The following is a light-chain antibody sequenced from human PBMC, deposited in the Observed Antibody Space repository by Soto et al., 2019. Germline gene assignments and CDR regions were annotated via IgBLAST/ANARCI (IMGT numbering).Light chain of an antibody. Sequence: QSVLTQPPSASGTPGQRVTISCSGSSSNIGSNYVYWYQQLPGTAPKLLIYRNNQRPSGVPDRFSGSKSGTSASLAISGLRSEDEADYYCAAWDDSLSVLVFGGGTKLT. J-gene: IGLJ2*01. CDR3: AAWDDSLSVLV. CDR1: SSNIGSNY. CDR2: RNN. V-gene: IGLV1-47*01.